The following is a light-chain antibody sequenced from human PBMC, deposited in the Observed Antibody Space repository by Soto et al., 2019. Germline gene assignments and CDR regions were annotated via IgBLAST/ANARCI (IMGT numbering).Light chain of an antibody. J-gene: IGLJ1*01. CDR1: SSDVGGYNY. CDR2: DVS. V-gene: IGLV2-14*01. Sequence: QSVLTQPASVSGSPGQSITISCTGTSSDVGGYNYVSWYQQHPGKAPKLMIYDVSNRPSGVSNRFSGSKSGNTASLTFSGLQAEDEADYYCSSYTSSSSYVFGTWTKLTVL. CDR3: SSYTSSSSYV.